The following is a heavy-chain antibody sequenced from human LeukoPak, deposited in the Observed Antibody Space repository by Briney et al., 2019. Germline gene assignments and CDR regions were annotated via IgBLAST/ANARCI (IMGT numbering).Heavy chain of an antibody. CDR2: INHSGST. CDR3: ARIHNFDSSGYNYVGESYTYYYMDV. J-gene: IGHJ6*03. D-gene: IGHD3-22*01. V-gene: IGHV4-34*01. Sequence: SETLSLTCAVYGGSFSGYYWSWIRQPPGKGLEWIGEINHSGSTNYNPSLKSRVTISVDTSKNQFSLKLSSVTAADTAVYYCARIHNFDSSGYNYVGESYTYYYMDVWGKGTTVTVSS. CDR1: GGSFSGYY.